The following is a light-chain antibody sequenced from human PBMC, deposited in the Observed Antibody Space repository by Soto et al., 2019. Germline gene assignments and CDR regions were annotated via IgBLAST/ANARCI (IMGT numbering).Light chain of an antibody. J-gene: IGLJ3*02. V-gene: IGLV2-8*01. CDR3: SSYAASNNFYFV. CDR2: EVT. CDR1: SSDVGGYNY. Sequence: QSALTQPPSASGSPGQSVTISCTGTSSDVGGYNYVSWYQQYPGRAPKLMIYEVTKRPSGVPDRFSGSKSGNTASLTVGGGGGEDEADYYCSSYAASNNFYFVFGGGTKLTVL.